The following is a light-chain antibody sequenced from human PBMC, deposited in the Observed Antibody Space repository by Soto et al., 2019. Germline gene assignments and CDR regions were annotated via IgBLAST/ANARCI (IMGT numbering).Light chain of an antibody. J-gene: IGKJ4*01. Sequence: DIQLTQSPSTLSASVGDRVTITCRASQSLNNRLAWYQQKPGKAPKLLIYDASSLESGVPQRFSGSGSGTEFTLTISSLQSEDFAVYYCQHYNNWPLTFGGGTKVDIK. CDR1: QSLNNR. V-gene: IGKV1-5*01. CDR2: DAS. CDR3: QHYNNWPLT.